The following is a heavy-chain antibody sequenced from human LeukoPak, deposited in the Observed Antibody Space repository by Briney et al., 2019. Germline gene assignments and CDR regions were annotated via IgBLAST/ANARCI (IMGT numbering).Heavy chain of an antibody. D-gene: IGHD2-15*01. J-gene: IGHJ6*02. CDR1: GFTFSSYS. CDR2: ISSSSSTI. CDR3: ARVLRHCSGGSCYSPYGMDV. V-gene: IGHV3-48*01. Sequence: GGSLRLSCAASGFTFSSYSMNWVRQAPGKGLEWVSYISSSSSTIYYADSVKGRFTISRDNAKNSLYLQMNSLRAEDTAVYYCARVLRHCSGGSCYSPYGMDVWGQGTTVTVSS.